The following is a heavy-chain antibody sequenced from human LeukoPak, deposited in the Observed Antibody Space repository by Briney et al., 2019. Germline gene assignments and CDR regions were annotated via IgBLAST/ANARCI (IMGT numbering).Heavy chain of an antibody. V-gene: IGHV1-2*02. Sequence: ASVKVSCKASGYTFTGYYMHWVRQAPGQGLEWMGWINPNSGGTNYAQKFQGRVTMTRDTSISTAYMELSRLRSDDTAVYYCARVRTTVTNYYYYGMDVWGQGTTVTVSS. CDR1: GYTFTGYY. D-gene: IGHD4-17*01. CDR2: INPNSGGT. J-gene: IGHJ6*02. CDR3: ARVRTTVTNYYYYGMDV.